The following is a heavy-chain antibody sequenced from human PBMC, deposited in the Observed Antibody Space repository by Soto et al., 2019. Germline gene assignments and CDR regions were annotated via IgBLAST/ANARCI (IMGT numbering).Heavy chain of an antibody. Sequence: SVKVSCKASGGTFSSYAISWVRQAPGQGLEWMGGIIPIFGTANYAQKFQGRVTITADESTSTAYMELSSLRSEDTAVYYCARTTSIVVVPAAIHWSPSHPWRHGPLVTVS. CDR2: IIPIFGTA. CDR1: GGTFSSYA. J-gene: IGHJ5*02. D-gene: IGHD2-2*02. CDR3: ARTTSIVVVPAAIHWSPSHP. V-gene: IGHV1-69*13.